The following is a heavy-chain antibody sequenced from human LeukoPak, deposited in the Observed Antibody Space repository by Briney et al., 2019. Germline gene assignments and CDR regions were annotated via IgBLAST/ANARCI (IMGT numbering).Heavy chain of an antibody. J-gene: IGHJ4*02. V-gene: IGHV3-21*01. Sequence: GGSLRLSCVASGFTFSPYPMIWVRPAPGKGLEWVSSISNGGSYIYYADSVKGRFTISRHNDENSLYLQLNSLRVEDTAVYYCSRDRDFDDSRVFDYWGQRTLVTVST. CDR3: SRDRDFDDSRVFDY. CDR2: ISNGGSYI. CDR1: GFTFSPYP. D-gene: IGHD4-17*01.